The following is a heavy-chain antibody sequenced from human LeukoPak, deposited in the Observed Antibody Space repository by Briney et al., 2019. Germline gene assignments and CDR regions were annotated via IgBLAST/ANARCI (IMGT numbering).Heavy chain of an antibody. CDR2: INHSGST. V-gene: IGHV4-34*01. CDR3: ARGYSSENFDY. CDR1: GGSFSGYY. Sequence: KTSETLSLTCAVYGGSFSGYYWSWIRQPPGKGLEWIGEINHSGSTNYNPSLKSRVTISVDTSKNQFSLKLSSVTAADTAVYYCARGYSSENFDYWGQGTLVTVSS. D-gene: IGHD6-19*01. J-gene: IGHJ4*02.